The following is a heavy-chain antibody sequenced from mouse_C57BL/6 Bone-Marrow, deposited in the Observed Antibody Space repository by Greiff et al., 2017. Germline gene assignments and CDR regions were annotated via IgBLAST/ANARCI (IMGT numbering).Heavy chain of an antibody. D-gene: IGHD1-1*01. CDR1: GFNIKDDY. CDR3: ATHGSSSYYFEY. V-gene: IGHV14-4*01. CDR2: IDPENGDT. Sequence: VQLQQSGAELVRPGASVKLSCTASGFNIKDDYMHWVKPRPEQGLEWIGWIDPENGDTEYASKFQGKATITADTSSNTAYLQLSSLTSEDTAGYYCATHGSSSYYFEYWGQGTTLTVSS. J-gene: IGHJ2*01.